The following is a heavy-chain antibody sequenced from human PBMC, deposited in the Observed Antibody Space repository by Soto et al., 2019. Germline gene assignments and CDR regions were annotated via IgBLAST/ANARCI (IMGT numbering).Heavy chain of an antibody. D-gene: IGHD1-26*01. CDR3: ANLPSPQELQDPYFDY. Sequence: PGGSMRLSCAASVFPFSSYGMHWVRQAPGKGLEWVAVISYDGSKKYYADSVKGRFTISRDNSKNTLYLQMNSLRAEDTAVYYCANLPSPQELQDPYFDYWGQGTLVTVSS. J-gene: IGHJ4*02. CDR2: ISYDGSKK. V-gene: IGHV3-30*18. CDR1: VFPFSSYG.